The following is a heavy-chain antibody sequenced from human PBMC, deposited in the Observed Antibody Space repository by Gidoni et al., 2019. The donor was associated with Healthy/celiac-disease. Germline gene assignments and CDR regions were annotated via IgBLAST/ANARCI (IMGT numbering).Heavy chain of an antibody. J-gene: IGHJ5*02. CDR2: INHSGST. D-gene: IGHD3-10*01. V-gene: IGHV4-34*01. CDR1: GGSFSGYY. Sequence: QVQLQQWGAGLLKPSETLSLTCAVYGGSFSGYYWSWIRQPPGKGLEWIGEINHSGSTNYNPSLKSRVTISVDTSKNQFSLKLSSVTAADTAVYYCARRRSTMVRGFGFDPWGQGTLVTVSS. CDR3: ARRRSTMVRGFGFDP.